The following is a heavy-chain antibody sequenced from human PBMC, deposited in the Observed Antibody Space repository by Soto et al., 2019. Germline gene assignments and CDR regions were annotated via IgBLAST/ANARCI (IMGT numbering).Heavy chain of an antibody. V-gene: IGHV3-7*01. CDR2: IKQDGSEK. D-gene: IGHD3-3*01. CDR1: GFTFSSYW. CDR3: ARERDEYYHFWSGYPQASFDY. J-gene: IGHJ4*02. Sequence: EVQLVESGGGLVQPGGSLRLSCAASGFTFSSYWMSWVRQAPGKGLEWVTNIKQDGSEKYYVDSVKGRFTISRDNAKNSLYLQMNSLRAEDTAVYYCARERDEYYHFWSGYPQASFDYWGQGTLVTVSS.